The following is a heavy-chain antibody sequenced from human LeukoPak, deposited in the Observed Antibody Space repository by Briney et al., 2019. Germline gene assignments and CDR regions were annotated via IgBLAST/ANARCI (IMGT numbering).Heavy chain of an antibody. V-gene: IGHV3-11*01. D-gene: IGHD3-10*01. CDR1: GFTFSDYY. CDR2: ISSSGSTI. J-gene: IGHJ6*02. CDR3: ARARSGTYYYGMDV. Sequence: GGSLRLSCAASGFTFSDYYMSWIRQAPGKGLEWVPYISSSGSTIYYADSVKGRFTISRDNAKNSLYLQMNSLRAEDTAVYYCARARSGTYYYGMDVWGQGTTVTVSS.